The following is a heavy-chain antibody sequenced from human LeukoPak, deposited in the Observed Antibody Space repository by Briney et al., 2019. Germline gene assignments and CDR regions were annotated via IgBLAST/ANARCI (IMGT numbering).Heavy chain of an antibody. CDR1: GFTFSNAW. CDR2: IKQDGSGK. V-gene: IGHV3-7*01. Sequence: GGSLRPSCAASGFTFSNAWMTWVRQAPGKGLEWVANIKQDGSGKYYVDSVKGRFTISRDNARNSLNLQMNSLRAEDTAVYYCARGLCGGDCYDYWGQGTLVTVSS. CDR3: ARGLCGGDCYDY. J-gene: IGHJ4*02. D-gene: IGHD2-21*01.